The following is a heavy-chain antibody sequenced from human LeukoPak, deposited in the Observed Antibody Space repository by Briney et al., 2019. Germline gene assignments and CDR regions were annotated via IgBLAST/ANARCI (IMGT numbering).Heavy chain of an antibody. D-gene: IGHD6-19*01. V-gene: IGHV3-23*01. CDR1: GFTFITYA. CDR2: ISAGGAGT. J-gene: IGHJ6*02. Sequence: GGSLRLSCAASGFTFITYAMTWVRQAPGKGPDWVSTISAGGAGTYYADSVKGRFTISRDNSKNTLYLQMNSLRAEDTALYYCVKGYSSGWTREYYGMDVWGQGTTVTVSS. CDR3: VKGYSSGWTREYYGMDV.